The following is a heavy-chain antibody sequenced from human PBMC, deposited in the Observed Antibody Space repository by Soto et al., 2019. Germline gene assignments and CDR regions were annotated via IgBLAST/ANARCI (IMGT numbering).Heavy chain of an antibody. CDR1: GYTFTSYY. CDR3: ASLWFGASDGFDI. J-gene: IGHJ3*02. V-gene: IGHV1-46*01. Sequence: ASVKVSCKASGYTFTSYYMHWQRQAPGQGLEWMGIINHSGGSTTYAQKFQGRVTMTRDTSTSTVYMELSSLRSEDTAVYYCASLWFGASDGFDIWGEGTMGTVSS. CDR2: INHSGGST. D-gene: IGHD3-10*01.